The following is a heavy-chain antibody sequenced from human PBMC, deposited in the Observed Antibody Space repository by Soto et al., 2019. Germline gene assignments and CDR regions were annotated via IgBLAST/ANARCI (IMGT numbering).Heavy chain of an antibody. V-gene: IGHV1-69*06. CDR2: IIPMFGTT. D-gene: IGHD3-3*01. Sequence: SVKVSCKPSGDTFSNYGISWVRQAPGQGLEWMGGIIPMFGTTNYAQKFQGRVTITADKSTRTAYMDLTSLRFDDTAVYYCARGSITVFGVVVGSMDVWGQGTTVTVSS. CDR1: GDTFSNYG. J-gene: IGHJ6*02. CDR3: ARGSITVFGVVVGSMDV.